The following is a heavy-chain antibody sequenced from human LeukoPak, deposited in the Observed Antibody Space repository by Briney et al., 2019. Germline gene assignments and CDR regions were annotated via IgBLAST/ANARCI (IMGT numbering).Heavy chain of an antibody. Sequence: PGGSLRLSCAVSGLTFTSYWMSWVRQAPGKGLEWVANINEDGSYKFHADSVKGRLTISRDNSKNSLYLQMSSLRADDTAVYYCARDATRGGVNDYWGQGTRVIVSS. CDR2: INEDGSYK. CDR1: GLTFTSYW. D-gene: IGHD2-21*01. V-gene: IGHV3-7*01. J-gene: IGHJ4*02. CDR3: ARDATRGGVNDY.